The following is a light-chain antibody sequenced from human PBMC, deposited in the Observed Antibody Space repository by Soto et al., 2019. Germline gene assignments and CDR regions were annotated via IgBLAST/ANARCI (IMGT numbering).Light chain of an antibody. V-gene: IGKV3-15*01. J-gene: IGKJ1*01. CDR3: QQYNSWPWT. CDR1: QSVSSK. CDR2: GAS. Sequence: EIVMTQSPCTLSVSPGERATLSCRASQSVSSKLAWYQQKPGQAPRLLFYGASTGATGIPARFSGSGSETEFTLSISSLQSEDFAVYYCQQYNSWPWTFGQGTKVEIK.